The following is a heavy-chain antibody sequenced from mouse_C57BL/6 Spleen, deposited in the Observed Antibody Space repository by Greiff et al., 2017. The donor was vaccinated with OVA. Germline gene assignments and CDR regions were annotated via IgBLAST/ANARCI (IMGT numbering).Heavy chain of an antibody. Sequence: EVQLQQSGPELVKPGASVKLSCKASGYSFTDYNMNWVKQSNGQSLEWIGVINPNYGTTSYNQKFKGKATLTVDQSSSTAYMQLNSLTSEDSAVYYGARGDYYDYDGYYFDYWGQGTTLTVSS. CDR2: INPNYGTT. V-gene: IGHV1-39*01. CDR3: ARGDYYDYDGYYFDY. J-gene: IGHJ2*01. D-gene: IGHD2-4*01. CDR1: GYSFTDYN.